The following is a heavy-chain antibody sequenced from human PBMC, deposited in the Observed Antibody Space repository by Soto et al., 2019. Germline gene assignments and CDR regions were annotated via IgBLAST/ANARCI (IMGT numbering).Heavy chain of an antibody. J-gene: IGHJ4*02. CDR2: ISSSGSTI. V-gene: IGHV3-11*01. CDR3: ARQARDFDY. Sequence: SLRLSCAASGLTFSDYYMSGIRQAPGKGLEWVSYISSSGSTIYYADSVKGRFTISRNNAKNSLYLQMNRLRAEDTDVYYCARQARDFDYWGQGTRITVSS. CDR1: GLTFSDYY.